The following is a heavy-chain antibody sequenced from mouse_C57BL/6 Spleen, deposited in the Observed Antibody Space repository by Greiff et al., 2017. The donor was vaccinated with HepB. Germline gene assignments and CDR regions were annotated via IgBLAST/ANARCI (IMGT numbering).Heavy chain of an antibody. CDR3: VREDYDYDEDVSWFAY. J-gene: IGHJ3*01. D-gene: IGHD2-4*01. Sequence: EVQGVESGGGLVQPKGSLKLSCAASGFTFNTYAMHWVRQAPGKGLEWVARIRSKSSNYATYYADSVKDRFTISRDDSQSMLYLQMNNLKTEDTAMYYCVREDYDYDEDVSWFAYWGQGTLVTVSA. V-gene: IGHV10-3*01. CDR2: IRSKSSNYAT. CDR1: GFTFNTYA.